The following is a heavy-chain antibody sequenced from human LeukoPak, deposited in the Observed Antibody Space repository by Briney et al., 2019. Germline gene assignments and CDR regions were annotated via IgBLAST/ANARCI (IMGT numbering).Heavy chain of an antibody. Sequence: PGGSLRLSCAASGFTVSSNYMSWVRQAPGKGLEWVSVIHSGGSTYYADSVKGRFTISRDNSNNTLYLQMNSLRAEDTAVYYCARGYCSGGSCYRAPFTHWGQGTLVTVSS. CDR3: ARGYCSGGSCYRAPFTH. D-gene: IGHD2-15*01. CDR1: GFTVSSNY. CDR2: IHSGGST. J-gene: IGHJ4*02. V-gene: IGHV3-53*01.